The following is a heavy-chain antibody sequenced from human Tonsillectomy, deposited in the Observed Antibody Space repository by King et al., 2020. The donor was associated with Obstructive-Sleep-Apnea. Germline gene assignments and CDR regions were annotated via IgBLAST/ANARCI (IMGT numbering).Heavy chain of an antibody. V-gene: IGHV3-66*01. D-gene: IGHD5-24*01. Sequence: VHLVESGGGLVQPGGSLSLSCEASGLTVRSNYMTCGGQAPGKGLEWVSVFYSAGSTYYSDSVKDRFTISSDNSKNALYLQMNNLRVEDTAVYYCARDRNGFNPIFDYWGQGTLVTVSS. CDR3: ARDRNGFNPIFDY. CDR1: GLTVRSNY. CDR2: FYSAGST. J-gene: IGHJ4*02.